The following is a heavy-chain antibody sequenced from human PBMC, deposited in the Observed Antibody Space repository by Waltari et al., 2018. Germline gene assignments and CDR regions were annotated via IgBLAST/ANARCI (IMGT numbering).Heavy chain of an antibody. CDR2: INHSGST. CDR3: ARRGRQWLVPRSYWYFDL. CDR1: GGSFSGYY. V-gene: IGHV4-34*01. D-gene: IGHD6-19*01. J-gene: IGHJ2*01. Sequence: QVQLQQWGAGLLKPSETLSLTCAVYGGSFSGYYWSWIRQPPGKGLEWIGEINHSGSTNYNPSLKSRVTISVDTSKNQFSLKLSSVTAADTALYYCARRGRQWLVPRSYWYFDLWGRGTLVTVSS.